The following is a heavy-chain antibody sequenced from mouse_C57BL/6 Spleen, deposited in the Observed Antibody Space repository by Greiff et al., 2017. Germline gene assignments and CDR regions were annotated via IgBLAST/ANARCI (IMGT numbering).Heavy chain of an antibody. CDR3: ARSRDDYWYFDV. D-gene: IGHD2-3*01. CDR2: INPNNGGT. V-gene: IGHV1-18*01. J-gene: IGHJ1*03. CDR1: GYTFTDYN. Sequence: VQLQQSGPELVKPGASVKIPCKASGYTFTDYNMDWVKQSHGKSLEWIGAINPNNGGTIYNQKFKGKATLTVYKSSSTADMELRSLTSEDTAVYYCARSRDDYWYFDVWGTGTTVTVSS.